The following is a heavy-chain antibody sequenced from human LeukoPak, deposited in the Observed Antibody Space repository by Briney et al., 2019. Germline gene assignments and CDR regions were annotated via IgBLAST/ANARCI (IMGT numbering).Heavy chain of an antibody. D-gene: IGHD3-22*01. J-gene: IGHJ4*02. Sequence: SETLSLTCTVSGGSISSSSYYWGWIRQPPGKGLEWIGSIYYSGSTYYNPSLKSRVTISVDTSKNQFSLKLSSVTAADTAVYYCARVSFYDSSGYYSGPGYWGQGTLVTVSS. CDR1: GGSISSSSYY. V-gene: IGHV4-39*01. CDR3: ARVSFYDSSGYYSGPGY. CDR2: IYYSGST.